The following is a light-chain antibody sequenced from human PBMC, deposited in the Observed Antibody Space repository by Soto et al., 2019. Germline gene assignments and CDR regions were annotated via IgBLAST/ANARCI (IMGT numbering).Light chain of an antibody. CDR2: GAS. J-gene: IGKJ3*01. CDR1: QSVSSSY. V-gene: IGKV3-20*01. Sequence: EIVLTQSPGTLSLSPGERATLSCRASQSVSSSYLAWYQPKPGQAPGLLIYGASGRATGIPDRFSGSGSGKVFTLTISRLEAQAFAVYYCQQYGSSRGFTFGPGTKVDIK. CDR3: QQYGSSRGFT.